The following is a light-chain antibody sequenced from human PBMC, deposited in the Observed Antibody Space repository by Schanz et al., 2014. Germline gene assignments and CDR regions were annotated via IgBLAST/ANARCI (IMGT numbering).Light chain of an antibody. V-gene: IGKV1-39*01. Sequence: DIQMTQSPSSLSASVGDRVTLTCRASQSISSYLNWYQQKPGKAPKLLIYAASSLQSGVPSRFSGSGSGTDLTLTISSLQPEDFATYYCQQSYSVPYTFGQGTKLEIK. CDR2: AAS. J-gene: IGKJ2*01. CDR3: QQSYSVPYT. CDR1: QSISSY.